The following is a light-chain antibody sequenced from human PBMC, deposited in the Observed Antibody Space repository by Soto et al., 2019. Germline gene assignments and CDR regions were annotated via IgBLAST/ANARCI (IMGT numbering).Light chain of an antibody. V-gene: IGLV2-14*01. CDR3: SSYTRSILL. J-gene: IGLJ2*01. CDR1: SSDIGGYNY. Sequence: QSVLTQPASVSGSPGQSITISCTGTSSDIGGYNYVSWFQQHPAKAPKLMIFEVSNRPSGISNRFSGSKSGNTASLTISGLQAEDEADYYCSSYTRSILLFGGGTKLTVL. CDR2: EVS.